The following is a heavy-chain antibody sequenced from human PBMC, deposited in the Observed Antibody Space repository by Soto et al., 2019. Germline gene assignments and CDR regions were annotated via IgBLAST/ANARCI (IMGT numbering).Heavy chain of an antibody. D-gene: IGHD6-6*01. CDR1: GDSIDTSSYC. V-gene: IGHV4-39*01. J-gene: IGHJ4*02. Sequence: SETLSLPCTVSGDSIDTSSYCWGWIRQPPGKGLEWIGSVCYRGTTYYNPSLKSRLTISVDTSKRQFSLKLSSVTAADTAVFYCARQGEHSSSYFFDSWGQGTLVTVSS. CDR2: VCYRGTT. CDR3: ARQGEHSSSYFFDS.